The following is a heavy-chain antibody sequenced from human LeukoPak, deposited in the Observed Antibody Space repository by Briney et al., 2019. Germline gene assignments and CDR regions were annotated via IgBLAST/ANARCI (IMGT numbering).Heavy chain of an antibody. CDR1: GFTFTNYA. CDR3: AKGPLRNYYYYYYMDV. V-gene: IGHV3-23*01. D-gene: IGHD3-16*01. CDR2: ISTSGGGT. J-gene: IGHJ6*03. Sequence: GGSLRLSCAASGFTFTNYAFSWVRQAPGKGLEWVSTISTSGGGTYYADSVKGRFTISRDNAKNSLYLQMNSLRAEDTAVYYCAKGPLRNYYYYYYMDVWGKGTTVTVSS.